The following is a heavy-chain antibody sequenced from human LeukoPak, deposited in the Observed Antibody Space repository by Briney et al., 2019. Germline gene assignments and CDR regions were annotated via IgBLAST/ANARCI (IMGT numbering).Heavy chain of an antibody. V-gene: IGHV3-30-3*01. CDR3: ARDSPYSSSWPLGY. J-gene: IGHJ4*02. CDR1: GFTFSSYA. Sequence: GRSLRLSCAASGFTFSSYAMHWVRQAPGKGLEWVAVISYDGSNKYYADSVKGRFTISRDNSKNTLYLQMNSLRAEDTAVYCCARDSPYSSSWPLGYWGQGTLVTVSS. D-gene: IGHD6-13*01. CDR2: ISYDGSNK.